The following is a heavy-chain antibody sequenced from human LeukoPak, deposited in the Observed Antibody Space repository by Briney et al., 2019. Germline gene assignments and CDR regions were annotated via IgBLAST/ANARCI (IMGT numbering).Heavy chain of an antibody. J-gene: IGHJ4*03. CDR1: GGSISSYY. CDR2: IYYSGST. CDR3: ARDGVDGDYLRYFDY. D-gene: IGHD4-17*01. V-gene: IGHV4-59*01. Sequence: SETLSLTCTVSGGSISSYYWSWIRQPPGKGLEWIGYIYYSGSTNYNPSLKSRVTISVDTSKNQFSLKLSSVTAADTAVYYCARDGVDGDYLRYFDYWGQGTTVTVSS.